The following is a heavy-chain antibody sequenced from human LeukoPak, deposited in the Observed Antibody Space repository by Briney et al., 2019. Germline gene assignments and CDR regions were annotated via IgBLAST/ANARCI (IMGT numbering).Heavy chain of an antibody. CDR2: IYYSGST. Sequence: PSQTLSLTCTVSGGSISSGDYYWGWIRQPPGKGLEWIVYIYYSGSTYYNPSLKSRVTISVDTSKNQFSLKLSSVTAADTAVYYCARGGYSYGYPWFDPWGQGTLVTVSS. V-gene: IGHV4-30-4*01. D-gene: IGHD5-18*01. CDR1: GGSISSGDYY. CDR3: ARGGYSYGYPWFDP. J-gene: IGHJ5*02.